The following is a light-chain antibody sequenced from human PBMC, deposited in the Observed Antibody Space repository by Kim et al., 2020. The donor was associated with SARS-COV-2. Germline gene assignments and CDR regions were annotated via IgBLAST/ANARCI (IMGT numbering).Light chain of an antibody. Sequence: RSTLNCKSSQTVLYNSNNKNYLAWYQQKPGQAPMLLIYWASIRESGVSDRFSGSGSETYFTLTISSLQAEDVAVYYCQQYYSTPPSFGQGTKLEI. J-gene: IGKJ2*03. CDR1: QTVLYNSNNKNY. V-gene: IGKV4-1*01. CDR3: QQYYSTPPS. CDR2: WAS.